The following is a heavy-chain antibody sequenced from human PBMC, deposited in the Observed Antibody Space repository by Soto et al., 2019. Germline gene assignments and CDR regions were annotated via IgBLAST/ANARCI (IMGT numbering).Heavy chain of an antibody. CDR1: GYTFSDHY. CDR3: ARVPVSDFVWGSYRYTFDY. CDR2: INPDNGGT. Sequence: QGQLVQSGAEVKKPGASVKVSCKASGYTFSDHYIHWVRQAPGQGLEWMGWINPDNGGTNYALNFRGRVTTTRDTSISTAYMELTSLTSDDTAVYFCARVPVSDFVWGSYRYTFDYWGQGTLVTVSS. V-gene: IGHV1-2*02. D-gene: IGHD3-16*02. J-gene: IGHJ4*02.